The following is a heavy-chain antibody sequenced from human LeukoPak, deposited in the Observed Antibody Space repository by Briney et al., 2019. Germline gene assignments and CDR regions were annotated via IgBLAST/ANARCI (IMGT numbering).Heavy chain of an antibody. CDR1: GYTFTSYY. Sequence: GASVKVSCKASGYTFTSYYMHWVRQAPGQGLEWMGIINPSGGSTSYAQKFQGRVTMTRDMSTSTVYMELSSLRSEDTAVYYCAGLAGYCSSTSCSRGYYWGQGTLVTVSS. V-gene: IGHV1-46*01. CDR2: INPSGGST. J-gene: IGHJ4*02. CDR3: AGLAGYCSSTSCSRGYY. D-gene: IGHD2-2*01.